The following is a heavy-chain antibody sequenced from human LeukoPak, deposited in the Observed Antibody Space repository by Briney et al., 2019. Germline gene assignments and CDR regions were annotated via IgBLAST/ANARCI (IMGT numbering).Heavy chain of an antibody. J-gene: IGHJ6*03. CDR2: IVTASDT. V-gene: IGHV3-13*01. D-gene: IGHD1-1*01. Sequence: GGSLRLSCAASGFTFISVDMHWVRQPTGQGLEWVSTIVTASDTYYPGSVEGRFTLSRDNAKNSLYLQMNSLTAGDTAVYYCARGPPRGKYYYMDVWGKGTTVTVSS. CDR3: ARGPPRGKYYYMDV. CDR1: GFTFISVD.